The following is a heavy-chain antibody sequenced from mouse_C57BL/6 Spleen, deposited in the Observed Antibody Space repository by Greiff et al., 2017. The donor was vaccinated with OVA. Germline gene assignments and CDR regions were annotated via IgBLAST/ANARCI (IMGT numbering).Heavy chain of an antibody. J-gene: IGHJ2*01. CDR2: IYPRSGNT. D-gene: IGHD2-3*01. CDR3: ARSYEFYFDY. Sequence: VQLVESGAELARPGASVKLSCKASGYTFTSYGISWVKQRTGQGLEWIGEIYPRSGNTYYNEKFKGKATLTADKSSSTAYMELRSLTSEDSAVYFCARSYEFYFDYWGQGTTLTVSS. CDR1: GYTFTSYG. V-gene: IGHV1-81*01.